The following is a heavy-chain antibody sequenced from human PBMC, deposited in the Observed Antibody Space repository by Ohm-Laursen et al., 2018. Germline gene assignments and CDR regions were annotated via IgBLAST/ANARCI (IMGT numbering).Heavy chain of an antibody. CDR3: ARGGYYYDSSGHDY. D-gene: IGHD3-22*01. CDR1: GGSISSGGYY. J-gene: IGHJ4*02. V-gene: IGHV4-61*08. CDR2: IYYSGST. Sequence: GTLSLTCAVSGGSISSGGYYWSWIRQHPGKGLEWIGYIYYSGSTNYNPSLKSRVTISVDTSKNQFSLKLNSVTAADTAVYYCARGGYYYDSSGHDYWGQGTLVTVSS.